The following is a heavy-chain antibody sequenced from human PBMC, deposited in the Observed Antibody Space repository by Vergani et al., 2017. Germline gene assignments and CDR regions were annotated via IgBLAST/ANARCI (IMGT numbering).Heavy chain of an antibody. CDR3: ARHRGSGGFFPSSYFYGIGV. Sequence: QVQLQESGPGLVKPSETLTLTCDVSDSSIMTNPYWGCLRQSPGKGLEWIGCIHHSGDTHYNSSLKSRVAISIVSSSKFSLILTSVPAADTAIYYCARHRGSGGFFPSSYFYGIGVWGQGTTVTVS. CDR2: IHHSGDT. CDR1: DSSIMTNPY. V-gene: IGHV4-38-2*01. J-gene: IGHJ6*01. D-gene: IGHD3-10*01.